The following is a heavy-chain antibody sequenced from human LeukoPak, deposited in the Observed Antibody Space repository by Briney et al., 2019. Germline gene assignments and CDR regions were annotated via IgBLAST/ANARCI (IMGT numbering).Heavy chain of an antibody. CDR3: AKDPAAAGMGLFDY. CDR1: GFTFSSYA. J-gene: IGHJ4*02. V-gene: IGHV3-23*01. D-gene: IGHD6-13*01. CDR2: ISGSGGST. Sequence: GGSLRLSCAASGFTFSSYAMSWVRQAPGKGLEWVSAISGSGGSTYYADPVKGRFTISRDNSKNTLYLQMNSLRAEDTAVYYCAKDPAAAGMGLFDYWGQGTLVTVSS.